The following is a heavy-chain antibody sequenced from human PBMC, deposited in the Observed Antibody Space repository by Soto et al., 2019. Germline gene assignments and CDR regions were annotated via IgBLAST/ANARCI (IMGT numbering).Heavy chain of an antibody. D-gene: IGHD4-17*01. J-gene: IGHJ3*02. V-gene: IGHV3-9*01. CDR2: ISWNSGSI. CDR1: GFTFDDYA. Sequence: GGSLRLSCAASGFTFDDYAMHWVRQAPGKGLEWVSGISWNSGSIGYADSVKGRFTISRDNAKNSLYLQMNSLRAEDTALYYCEKLLEAMTTVTSSNAFDIWGQGTMVTVSS. CDR3: EKLLEAMTTVTSSNAFDI.